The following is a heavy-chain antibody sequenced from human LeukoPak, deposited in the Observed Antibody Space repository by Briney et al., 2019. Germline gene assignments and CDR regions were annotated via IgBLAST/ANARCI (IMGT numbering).Heavy chain of an antibody. CDR1: GGSISSSSYY. J-gene: IGHJ4*02. D-gene: IGHD3-10*01. CDR2: IYYSGST. CDR3: ARFLLYYYGSGSYDY. V-gene: IGHV4-39*07. Sequence: PSETLSLTCTVSGGSISSSSYYWGWIRQPPGKGLEWIGSIYYSGSTYYNPSLKSRFTISVDTSKNQFSLKLSSVTAADTAVYYCARFLLYYYGSGSYDYWGQGTLVTVSS.